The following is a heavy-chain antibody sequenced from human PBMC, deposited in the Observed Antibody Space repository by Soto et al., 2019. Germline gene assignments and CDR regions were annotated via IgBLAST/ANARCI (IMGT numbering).Heavy chain of an antibody. V-gene: IGHV4-31*02. CDR3: ARVWYFWFDP. Sequence: SETLSLTCTVSGGSISSGGYYWSWIRQHPGKGLEWIGYIYYSGSTYYNPSLKSRVTISVDTSKNQFSLKLSSVTAADTAVYYCARVWYFWFDPWGQGTLVTVSS. D-gene: IGHD2-8*01. CDR2: IYYSGST. CDR1: GGSISSGGYY. J-gene: IGHJ5*02.